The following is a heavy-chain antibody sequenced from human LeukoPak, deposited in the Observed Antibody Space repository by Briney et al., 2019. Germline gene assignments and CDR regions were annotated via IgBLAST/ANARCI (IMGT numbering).Heavy chain of an antibody. J-gene: IGHJ4*02. V-gene: IGHV3-74*01. D-gene: IGHD3-22*01. CDR2: INSDVINT. Sequence: GGALRLSCVASGFTFSNYWMHWVRPAPGKGLVWVSRINSDVINTSYADSVKGRFTISRDNAKNTLNMQMISLKTDDTAVYYCARDMYYYDNSGCAPFDYWGQGTLVTVSS. CDR1: GFTFSNYW. CDR3: ARDMYYYDNSGCAPFDY.